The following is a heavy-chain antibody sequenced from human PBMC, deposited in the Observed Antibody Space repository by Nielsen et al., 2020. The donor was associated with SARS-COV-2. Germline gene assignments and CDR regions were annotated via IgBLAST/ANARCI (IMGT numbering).Heavy chain of an antibody. CDR3: ARPKRAAAGNSYFDY. V-gene: IGHV3-74*01. D-gene: IGHD6-13*01. Sequence: GGSLRLSCAASGFTFSSYWMHWGRQAPGKGLVWVSRINSDGSSTSYADSVKGRFTISRDNAKNTLYLQMNSLRAEDTAVYYCARPKRAAAGNSYFDYWGQGTLVTVSS. CDR1: GFTFSSYW. J-gene: IGHJ4*02. CDR2: INSDGSST.